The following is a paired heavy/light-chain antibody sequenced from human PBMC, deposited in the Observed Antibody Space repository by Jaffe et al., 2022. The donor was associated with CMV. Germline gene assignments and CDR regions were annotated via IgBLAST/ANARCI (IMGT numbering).Light chain of an antibody. V-gene: IGKV1-39*01. CDR1: QSISYY. J-gene: IGKJ5*01. Sequence: DIQLTQSPSSLSASVGDRVTITCRASQSISYYLNWYHQKPGKAPNLLIYAASSLQSGVPSRFSGSGSGTDFTLTISSLQPDDFATYYCQQSYSPPLGFGQGTRLEIK. CDR3: QQSYSPPLG. CDR2: AAS.
Heavy chain of an antibody. J-gene: IGHJ4*02. D-gene: IGHD2-15*01. CDR1: GDSVSSDSAT. CDR2: TYYRSNRSKWFN. CDR3: ARGDCRAGSCRDTH. V-gene: IGHV6-1*01. Sequence: QVQLQQSGPGLVKPSQTLSLTCVISGDSVSSDSATWTWIRQSPSRGLEWLGRTYYRSNRSKWFNDYTLSVKSRITINPDTSKNQFSLQLNSVTPDDTAVYYCARGDCRAGSCRDTHWGQGTLVTVSS.